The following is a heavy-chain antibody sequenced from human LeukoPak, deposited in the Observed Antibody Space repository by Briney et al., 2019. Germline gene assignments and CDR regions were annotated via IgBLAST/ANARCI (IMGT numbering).Heavy chain of an antibody. D-gene: IGHD3-10*01. V-gene: IGHV3-21*01. CDR3: ARDVYGWNYFDY. Sequence: GGSLRLSCAASGFTFSSYSMNWVRQAPGKGLEWVSSISSSSSYIYYADSVKGRFTISRDNAKNSLYLQMNSLRAEDTAVYYCARDVYGWNYFDYWGQGTLVTVSS. CDR2: ISSSSSYI. J-gene: IGHJ4*02. CDR1: GFTFSSYS.